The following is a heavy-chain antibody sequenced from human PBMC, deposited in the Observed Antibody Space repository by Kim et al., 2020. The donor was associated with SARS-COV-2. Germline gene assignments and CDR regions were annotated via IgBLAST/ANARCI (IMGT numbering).Heavy chain of an antibody. D-gene: IGHD6-19*01. J-gene: IGHJ4*02. CDR3: ARDQGSGSGWYKN. V-gene: IGHV3-33*01. Sequence: YADSVKGRFTISRDNSKNTLYLQMNSLRAEDTAVYYCARDQGSGSGWYKNWGQGTLVTVSS.